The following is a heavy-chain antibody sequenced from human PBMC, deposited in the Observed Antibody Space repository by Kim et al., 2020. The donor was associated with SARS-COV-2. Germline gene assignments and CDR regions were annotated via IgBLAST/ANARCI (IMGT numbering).Heavy chain of an antibody. V-gene: IGHV4-31*02. J-gene: IGHJ4*02. D-gene: IGHD3-3*01. CDR3: ARATTTIFGVVSEFDY. Sequence: PSPKSRVTLSVDTSKNQFSLKLSSVTAADTAVYYWARATTTIFGVVSEFDYWGQGTLVTVSS.